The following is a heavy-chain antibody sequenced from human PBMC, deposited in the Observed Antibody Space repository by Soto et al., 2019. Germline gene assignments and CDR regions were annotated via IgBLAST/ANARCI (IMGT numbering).Heavy chain of an antibody. D-gene: IGHD4-4*01. Sequence: LRLSCAASGFTFSNYWMSWVRQAPGKGLEWVANIKEDGSERYYVDSVKGRFTISRDNAKNSLYLQMTSLRPEDTAVYYCTRGHPSIYNYWGQGTLVTVSS. CDR2: IKEDGSER. CDR1: GFTFSNYW. CDR3: TRGHPSIYNY. V-gene: IGHV3-7*01. J-gene: IGHJ4*02.